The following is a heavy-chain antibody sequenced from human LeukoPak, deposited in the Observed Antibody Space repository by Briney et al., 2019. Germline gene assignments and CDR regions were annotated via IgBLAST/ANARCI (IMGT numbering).Heavy chain of an antibody. CDR1: GFSFSSYG. Sequence: GRSLILSCAASGFSFSSYGMLWVRQAPGKGLEWVAVIWYDGSNKYYADSVKGRFTISRDNSNNTLYLQMNSLRVEDTAVYYCARGGPEWPLDYWGQGTLVTVSS. CDR3: ARGGPEWPLDY. J-gene: IGHJ4*02. CDR2: IWYDGSNK. D-gene: IGHD3-16*01. V-gene: IGHV3-33*01.